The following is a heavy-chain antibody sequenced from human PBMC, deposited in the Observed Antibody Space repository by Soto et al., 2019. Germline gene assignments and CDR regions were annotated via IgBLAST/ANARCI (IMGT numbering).Heavy chain of an antibody. D-gene: IGHD6-6*01. V-gene: IGHV1-18*01. CDR1: GYTFTSYG. CDR2: ISAYNGNT. CDR3: ARDKAARPEYYFDY. J-gene: IGHJ4*02. Sequence: ASVKVSCKASGYTFTSYGISWVRQAPGQGLEWMGWISAYNGNTNYAQKFQGWVTMTRDTSISTAYMELSRLRSDDTAVYYCARDKAARPEYYFDYWGQGTLVTVSS.